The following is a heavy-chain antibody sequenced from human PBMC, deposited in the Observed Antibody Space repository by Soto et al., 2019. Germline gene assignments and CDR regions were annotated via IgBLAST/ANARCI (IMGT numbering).Heavy chain of an antibody. CDR3: ASNSYGYTFYDD. Sequence: QEQLPESGPGLVKPSQTLSLICTVSCGSISSGDYYWSWIRQPPGKGLEWIGYIYYSGSTYYNPSLKSRVTISVDTSKNQFSLKLSSVTAADTAVYYCASNSYGYTFYDDWGQGTLVTVSS. V-gene: IGHV4-30-4*01. CDR1: CGSISSGDYY. CDR2: IYYSGST. J-gene: IGHJ4*02. D-gene: IGHD5-18*01.